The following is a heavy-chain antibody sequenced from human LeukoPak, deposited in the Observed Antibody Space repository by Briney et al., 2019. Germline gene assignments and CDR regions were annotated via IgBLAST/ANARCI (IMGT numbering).Heavy chain of an antibody. CDR1: GFTLRSSA. J-gene: IGHJ4*02. CDR2: ISGDGGTI. D-gene: IGHD2-8*01. Sequence: GGSLRLSCAASGFTLRSSAMSWVRQAPGKGLEWVSAISGDGGTISYAASVRGRFTISRDNAKNTLFLQMSSLRAGDTALYYCARMAWTDDYWGQGTLVTVSS. V-gene: IGHV3-23*01. CDR3: ARMAWTDDY.